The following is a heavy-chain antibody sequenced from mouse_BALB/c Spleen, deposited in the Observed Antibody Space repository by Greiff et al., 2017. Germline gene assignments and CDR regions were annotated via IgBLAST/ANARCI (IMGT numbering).Heavy chain of an antibody. Sequence: DVKLVESGGGLVKPGGSLKLSCAASGFTFSSYTMAWVRQTPGERLEWVATIRSGGSYTYYPDSVKGRFTISRDNAKNTLYLQLSSLKSEDTAMYYCTRDGEGQFAYWGQGTLVTVSA. J-gene: IGHJ3*01. V-gene: IGHV5-6-4*01. CDR3: TRDGEGQFAY. CDR1: GFTFSSYT. CDR2: IRSGGSYT.